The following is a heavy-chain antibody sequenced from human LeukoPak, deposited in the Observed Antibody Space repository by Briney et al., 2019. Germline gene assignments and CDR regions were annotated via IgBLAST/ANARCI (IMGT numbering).Heavy chain of an antibody. J-gene: IGHJ6*02. V-gene: IGHV5-51*01. Sequence: GESLKISCKGFGYTFSNHWIAWLRQMPGKGLEWVGIMYPGDSDTRYSPSFQGQVTFSVDKSIATAYLEWSSLKASDTALYYCARRGVLDGLDVWGQGTTVTVSS. CDR3: ARRGVLDGLDV. D-gene: IGHD3-3*01. CDR2: MYPGDSDT. CDR1: GYTFSNHW.